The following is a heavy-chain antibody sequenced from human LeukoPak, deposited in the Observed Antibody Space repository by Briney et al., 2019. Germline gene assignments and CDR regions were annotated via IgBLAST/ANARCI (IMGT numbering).Heavy chain of an antibody. CDR1: GFTFSSYS. J-gene: IGHJ4*02. V-gene: IGHV3-48*04. CDR3: TRLDEVFYPGNDY. D-gene: IGHD1-1*01. Sequence: GGSLRLSCAASGFTFSSYSMNWVRQAPGKGLEWVSYISSSSSTIYYADSVKGRFTISRDNAKNSLYLQMNSLKTEDTAVYYCTRLDEVFYPGNDYWGQGTLVTVSS. CDR2: ISSSSSTI.